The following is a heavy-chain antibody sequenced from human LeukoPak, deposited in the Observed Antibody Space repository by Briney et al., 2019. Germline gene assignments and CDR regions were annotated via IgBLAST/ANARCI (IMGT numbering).Heavy chain of an antibody. J-gene: IGHJ2*01. V-gene: IGHV4-59*01. CDR2: IYYSGST. CDR3: ARDRGASYYYDSSGYYGRYFDL. CDR1: GGSISSYY. Sequence: SETLSLTCTVSGGSISSYYWSWIRQPPGKGLEWIGYIYYSGSTNYNPSLKSRVTISVDTSKNQFSLKLSSVTAADTAVYYCARDRGASYYYDSSGYYGRYFDLWGRGTLVTVSS. D-gene: IGHD3-22*01.